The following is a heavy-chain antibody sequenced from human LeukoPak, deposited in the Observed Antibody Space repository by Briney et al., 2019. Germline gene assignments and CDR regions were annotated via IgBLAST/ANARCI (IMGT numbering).Heavy chain of an antibody. CDR1: GYSISSGYY. CDR3: ARSEGYSYPIDY. V-gene: IGHV4-38-2*02. Sequence: SETLSLTCTVSGYSISSGYYWGWIRQPPGKGLEWIGYIYYSGSTNYNPSLKSRVTISVDTSKNQFSLKLSSVTAADTAVYYCARSEGYSYPIDYWGQGTLVTVSS. J-gene: IGHJ4*02. CDR2: IYYSGST. D-gene: IGHD5-18*01.